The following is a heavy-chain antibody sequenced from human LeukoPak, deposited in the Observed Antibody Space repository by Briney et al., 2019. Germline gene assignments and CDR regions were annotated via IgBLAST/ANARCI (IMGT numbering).Heavy chain of an antibody. CDR3: ARVHSSGWYDAWYFDL. V-gene: IGHV4-59*01. CDR2: IYYSGST. D-gene: IGHD6-19*01. J-gene: IGHJ2*01. Sequence: SETLSLTCTVSGGSISSYYWSWIRQPPGKGLEWMGYIYYSGSTNYNPSLKSRVTISVDTSKNQFSLKLSSVSAADTAVYYGARVHSSGWYDAWYFDLWGRGTLVTVSS. CDR1: GGSISSYY.